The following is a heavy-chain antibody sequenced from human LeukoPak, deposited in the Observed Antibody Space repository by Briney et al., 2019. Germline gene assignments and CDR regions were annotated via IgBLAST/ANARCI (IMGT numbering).Heavy chain of an antibody. CDR3: ARCRSSSQDYYNYFMDV. Sequence: GGSLRLSCAASGFIFSTYGMHWVRQAPGKGLEWVAFLRPDGTDHHYADSVQGRFTISRDNAKNSLYLQMNSLRAEDTAVYYCARCRSSSQDYYNYFMDVWGKGTTVTVSS. J-gene: IGHJ6*03. CDR2: LRPDGTDH. V-gene: IGHV3-30*02. CDR1: GFIFSTYG. D-gene: IGHD6-6*01.